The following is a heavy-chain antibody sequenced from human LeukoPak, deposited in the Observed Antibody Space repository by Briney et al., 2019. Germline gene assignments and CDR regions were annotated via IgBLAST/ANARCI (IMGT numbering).Heavy chain of an antibody. CDR3: ATEYRGSYKPYVY. J-gene: IGHJ4*02. CDR1: GYTFTSYG. CDR2: ISAYNGNT. D-gene: IGHD1-26*01. Sequence: ASVKVSCKASGYTFTSYGISWVRQAPGQGLEWMGWISAYNGNTNYAQKLQGRVTMTTDTSTSTAYMEVSSLRSEDTAVYYCATEYRGSYKPYVYWGQGTLVTVSS. V-gene: IGHV1-18*01.